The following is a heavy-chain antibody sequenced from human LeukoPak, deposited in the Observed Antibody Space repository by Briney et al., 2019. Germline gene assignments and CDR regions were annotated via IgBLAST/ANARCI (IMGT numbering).Heavy chain of an antibody. CDR3: ARDLGSWYLDV. CDR2: IYYSGST. CDR1: GGSISSYY. Sequence: PSETLSLTCTVSGGSISSYYWSWIRQPPGKGLEWIGYIYYSGSTNYNPSLKSRVTISVDTSKNQFSLKLSSVTAADTAVYYCARDLGSWYLDVWGQGTTVTVSS. V-gene: IGHV4-59*01. D-gene: IGHD6-13*01. J-gene: IGHJ6*02.